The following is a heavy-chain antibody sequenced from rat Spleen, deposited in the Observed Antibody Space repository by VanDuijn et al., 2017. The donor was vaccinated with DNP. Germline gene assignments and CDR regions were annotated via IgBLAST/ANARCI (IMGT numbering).Heavy chain of an antibody. J-gene: IGHJ2*01. CDR3: ARWGDYFDY. CDR2: ISYRGTT. V-gene: IGHV3-1*01. CDR1: GFSITSNY. Sequence: VQLKESGPDLVQPSQSLSLTCSVTGFSITSNYWGWIRQFPGNKMEYIGHISYRGTTTYNPSLKSRISITRDTSKNQFFLQLNSVTTEDTATYYCARWGDYFDYWGQGVMVTVSS.